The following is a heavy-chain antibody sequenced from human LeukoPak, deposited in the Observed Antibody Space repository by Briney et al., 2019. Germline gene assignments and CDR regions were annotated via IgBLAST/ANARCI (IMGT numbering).Heavy chain of an antibody. CDR2: MNPNSGNT. Sequence: ASVTVSFKASGYTFTIYDINWVRQAPGQGGEWMGWMNPNSGNTGYTQKFQGRVTMTRNTSISTAYMELSSLRSEDTAVYYCARWGWSERGYYYGMDVWGQGTTVTVSS. V-gene: IGHV1-8*01. CDR1: GYTFTIYD. D-gene: IGHD6-19*01. CDR3: ARWGWSERGYYYGMDV. J-gene: IGHJ6*02.